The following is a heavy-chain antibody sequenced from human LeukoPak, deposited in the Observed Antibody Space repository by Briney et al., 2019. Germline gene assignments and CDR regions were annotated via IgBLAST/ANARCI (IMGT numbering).Heavy chain of an antibody. CDR2: IIPIFGTA. CDR1: GGTFSSYA. J-gene: IGHJ6*03. Sequence: ASVKVSCKASGGTFSSYAISWVRQAPGQGLEWMGGIIPIFGTANYAQKIQGRVTITADESTSTAYMELSSLRSEDTAVYYCARVGYYYYYMDVWGKGTTVTVSS. CDR3: ARVGYYYYYMDV. V-gene: IGHV1-69*13.